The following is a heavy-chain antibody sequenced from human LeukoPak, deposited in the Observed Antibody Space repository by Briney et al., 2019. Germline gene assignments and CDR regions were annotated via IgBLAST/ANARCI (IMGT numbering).Heavy chain of an antibody. V-gene: IGHV1-18*04. CDR2: TSYNGNT. CDR3: ARHSGSGWQALGY. Sequence: ASVKVSCKASGYTFSNYGISWVRQAPGLGLEWMGWTSYNGNTNYAQKFQDRVTMTTDTSTTPAYMELRSLESDDTAVYYCARHSGSGWQALGYWGQGTLVTVSS. CDR1: GYTFSNYG. D-gene: IGHD6-19*01. J-gene: IGHJ4*02.